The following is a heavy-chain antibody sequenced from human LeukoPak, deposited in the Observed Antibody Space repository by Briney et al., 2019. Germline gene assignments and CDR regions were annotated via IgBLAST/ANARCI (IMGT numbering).Heavy chain of an antibody. V-gene: IGHV3-23*01. CDR2: ISGSGGSA. CDR1: GFTFSSYA. J-gene: IGHJ4*02. D-gene: IGHD7-27*01. CDR3: AKAQRSGASTFDY. Sequence: GGSLRLSCAASGFTFSSYAMSWVRQAPGKGLEWVSAISGSGGSAYYADSAKGRFTISRDNSKNTLYLQMNSLRAEDTAVYYCAKAQRSGASTFDYWGQGTLVTVSS.